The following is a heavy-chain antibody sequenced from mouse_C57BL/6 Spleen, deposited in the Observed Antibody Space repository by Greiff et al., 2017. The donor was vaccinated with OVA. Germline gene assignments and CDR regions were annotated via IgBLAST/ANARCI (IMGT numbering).Heavy chain of an antibody. V-gene: IGHV1-63*01. D-gene: IGHD2-4*01. Sequence: VQLQQSGAELVRPGTSVTMSCKASGYTFTHYWIGWAKQRPGHGLEWIGDIYPGGGYTNYNEKIKGKATLTADKSSSTAYMQFSSLTSEDSAIYYCARTQYDDDPQGYAMDYWGQGTSVTVSS. CDR1: GYTFTHYW. J-gene: IGHJ4*01. CDR2: IYPGGGYT. CDR3: ARTQYDDDPQGYAMDY.